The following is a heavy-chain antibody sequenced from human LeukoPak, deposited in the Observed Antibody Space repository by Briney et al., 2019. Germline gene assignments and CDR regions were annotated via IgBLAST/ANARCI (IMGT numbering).Heavy chain of an antibody. Sequence: GGSLRLSCTSSTFTFGDYAINWIRQAPGKGLEWVGFIRRKVYGGTPEYAAFVKGRFTISRDDSKSIAYLQMNSLKTEDTAVYYCTRGASPDILTGDYWGQGILVTVSS. J-gene: IGHJ4*02. V-gene: IGHV3-49*03. CDR3: TRGASPDILTGDY. CDR1: TFTFGDYA. CDR2: IRRKVYGGTP. D-gene: IGHD3-9*01.